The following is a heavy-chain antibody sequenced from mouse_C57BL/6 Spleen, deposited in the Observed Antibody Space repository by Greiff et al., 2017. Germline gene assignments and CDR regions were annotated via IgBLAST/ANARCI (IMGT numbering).Heavy chain of an antibody. CDR2: IWSGGST. Sequence: VQRVESGPGLVQPSQSLSITCTVSGFSLTSYGVHWVRQSPGKGLEWLGVIWSGGSTDYNAAFISRLSISKDNSKSQVFFKMNSLQADDTAIYYCARYYDGYYWYFDVWGTGTTVTVSS. J-gene: IGHJ1*03. CDR1: GFSLTSYG. CDR3: ARYYDGYYWYFDV. V-gene: IGHV2-2*01. D-gene: IGHD2-3*01.